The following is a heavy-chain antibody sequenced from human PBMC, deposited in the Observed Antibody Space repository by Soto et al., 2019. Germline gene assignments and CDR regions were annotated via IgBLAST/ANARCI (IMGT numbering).Heavy chain of an antibody. V-gene: IGHV4-59*01. CDR2: IYYSGST. CDR1: GGSISSYY. J-gene: IGHJ6*02. CDR3: ARGPDSGSSSDYYYGMDV. Sequence: TSETLSLTCTVSGGSISSYYWSWIRQPPGKGLEWIGCIYYSGSTNYNPSLKSRVTISVDTSKNQFSLKLSSVTAADTAVYYCARGPDSGSSSDYYYGMDVWGQGTTVTVS. D-gene: IGHD6-6*01.